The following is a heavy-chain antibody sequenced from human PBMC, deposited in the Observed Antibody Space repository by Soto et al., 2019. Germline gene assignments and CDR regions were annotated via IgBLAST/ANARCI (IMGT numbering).Heavy chain of an antibody. V-gene: IGHV4-30-4*01. Sequence: TLSLTCTVSGGSGISDEDYWTWIRQSPGKGLEWIGYISNSGSTGYNPSLKTRLSMSVDRSKNQFTLRLTSVTAADTAVYFCATESGSTYGYFDHWGQGTQVTVSS. CDR2: ISNSGST. J-gene: IGHJ4*02. D-gene: IGHD5-18*01. CDR1: GGSGISDEDY. CDR3: ATESGSTYGYFDH.